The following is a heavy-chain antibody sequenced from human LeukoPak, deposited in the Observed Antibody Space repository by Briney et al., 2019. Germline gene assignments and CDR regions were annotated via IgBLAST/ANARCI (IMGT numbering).Heavy chain of an antibody. V-gene: IGHV3-23*01. CDR2: ISGSGGST. CDR1: GFTFNNYA. Sequence: GGSLRLSCAASGFTFNNYAMTWVRQAPGKGLEWVSAISGSGGSTYYADSVKGRFTISRDNSKNTLYLQMNSLRAEDTAVYYCAKDGYYDSSGYFLEGGYYFDYWGQGTLVTVSS. D-gene: IGHD3-22*01. J-gene: IGHJ4*02. CDR3: AKDGYYDSSGYFLEGGYYFDY.